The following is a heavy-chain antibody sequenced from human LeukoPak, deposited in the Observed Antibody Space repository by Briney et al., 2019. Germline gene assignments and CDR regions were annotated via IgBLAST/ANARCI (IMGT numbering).Heavy chain of an antibody. Sequence: ASVKGSCKASGDTFTSADINRVRQATGQGLEWMGWMNPNSGNTGYAQKFQGRVTMTRNTSISTAYMELSSLRSEDTAVYYCARFTAAAGTGDYWGQGTLVTVSS. D-gene: IGHD6-13*01. CDR1: GDTFTSAD. CDR2: MNPNSGNT. V-gene: IGHV1-8*01. CDR3: ARFTAAAGTGDY. J-gene: IGHJ4*02.